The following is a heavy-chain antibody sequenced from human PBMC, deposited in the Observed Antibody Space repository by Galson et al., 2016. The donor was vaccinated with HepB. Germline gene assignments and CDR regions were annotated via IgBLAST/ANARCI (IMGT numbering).Heavy chain of an antibody. CDR3: ARGFGAFNL. J-gene: IGHJ3*01. CDR2: ISYDEKNQ. D-gene: IGHD3-10*01. Sequence: EWVAVISYDEKNQYYADSVKGRFTISRDNSKNTLYLEMNSLRADDTGVYYCARGFGAFNLWGRGTMVTVSS. V-gene: IGHV3-30*04.